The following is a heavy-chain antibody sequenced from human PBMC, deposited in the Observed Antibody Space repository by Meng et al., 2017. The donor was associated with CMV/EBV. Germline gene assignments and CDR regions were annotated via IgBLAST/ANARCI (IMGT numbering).Heavy chain of an antibody. Sequence: GESLKISCAASGFTFSNAWMSWVRQAPGKGLEWVGRIKSKTDGGTTDYAAPVKGRFTISRDDSKNTLYLQMNSLKTEDTAVYYCAKGYQVLLYGAGWGRGTLVTVSS. J-gene: IGHJ4*02. CDR2: IKSKTDGGTT. CDR3: AKGYQVLLYGAG. V-gene: IGHV3-15*01. CDR1: GFTFSNAW. D-gene: IGHD2/OR15-2a*01.